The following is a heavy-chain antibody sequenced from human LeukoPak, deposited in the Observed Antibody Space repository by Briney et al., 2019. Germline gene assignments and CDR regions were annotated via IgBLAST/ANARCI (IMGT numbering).Heavy chain of an antibody. Sequence: PSGTLSLTCAVSGASISNRTWWSWVRQSSGRGLEWIGEISHSGRTNYNPSLESRLTISGDKSKNQFSLKVSSVTAADTAVYYCARAHDYSNYDWFDPWGQGTLVTVSS. CDR1: GASISNRTW. D-gene: IGHD4-11*01. CDR3: ARAHDYSNYDWFDP. CDR2: ISHSGRT. J-gene: IGHJ5*02. V-gene: IGHV4-4*02.